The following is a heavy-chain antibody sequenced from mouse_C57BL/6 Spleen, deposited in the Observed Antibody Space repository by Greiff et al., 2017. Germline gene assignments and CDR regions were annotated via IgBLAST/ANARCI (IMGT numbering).Heavy chain of an antibody. J-gene: IGHJ3*01. D-gene: IGHD4-1*01. CDR2: IDPSDSYT. CDR3: ARRGTGGTWFAY. Sequence: VQLQQPGAELVKPGASVKLSCKASGYTFTSYWMQWVKQRPGQGLEWIGEIDPSDSYTNYNLKFKGKATLTVDTSSSTAYMQLSSLTSEDSAVYYCARRGTGGTWFAYWGQGTLVTVSA. V-gene: IGHV1-50*01. CDR1: GYTFTSYW.